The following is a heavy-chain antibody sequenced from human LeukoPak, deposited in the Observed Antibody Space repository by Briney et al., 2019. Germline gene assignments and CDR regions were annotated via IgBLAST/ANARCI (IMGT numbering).Heavy chain of an antibody. CDR2: INWNGGST. CDR1: GFTFDDYG. V-gene: IGHV3-20*04. J-gene: IGHJ4*02. D-gene: IGHD4-17*01. Sequence: PGGSLRLSCAASGFTFDDYGMSWVRQAPGKGLEWVSGINWNGGSTGYADSVKGRFTISRDNAKNSLYLQMSSLRAEDTALYYCARDSTVTTSWYFDYWGQGTLVTVSS. CDR3: ARDSTVTTSWYFDY.